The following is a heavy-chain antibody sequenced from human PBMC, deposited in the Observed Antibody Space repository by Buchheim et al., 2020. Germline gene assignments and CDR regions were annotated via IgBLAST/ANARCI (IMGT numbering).Heavy chain of an antibody. CDR1: GYTFTSYY. D-gene: IGHD3-10*01. Sequence: QVQLVQSGAEVKKPGASVKVSCKASGYTFTSYYMHWVRQAPGQGLEWMGIINPSGGSTSYAQKFQGRVTMTRDTSTGTAYMELSSLRSEGTAVYYCARASTHLWFGELSLLGYWGQGTL. V-gene: IGHV1-46*01. CDR2: INPSGGST. J-gene: IGHJ4*02. CDR3: ARASTHLWFGELSLLGY.